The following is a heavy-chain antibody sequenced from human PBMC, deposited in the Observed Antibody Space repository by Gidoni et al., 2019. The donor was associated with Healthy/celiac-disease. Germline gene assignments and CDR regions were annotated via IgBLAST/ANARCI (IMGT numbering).Heavy chain of an antibody. CDR1: GFTFSSYS. Sequence: EVQLVESGGGLVKPGGSLRLSCAASGFTFSSYSMNWVRQAPGKGLEWVSSISSSSSYIYYADSVKGRFTISRDNAKNSLYLQMNSLRAEDTAVYHCARGYYDFWSGYYANYYYYYGMDVWGQGTTVTVSS. V-gene: IGHV3-21*01. CDR2: ISSSSSYI. J-gene: IGHJ6*02. CDR3: ARGYYDFWSGYYANYYYYYGMDV. D-gene: IGHD3-3*01.